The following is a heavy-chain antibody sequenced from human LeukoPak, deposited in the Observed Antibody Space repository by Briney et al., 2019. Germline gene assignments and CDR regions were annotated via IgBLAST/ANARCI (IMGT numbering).Heavy chain of an antibody. D-gene: IGHD2-15*01. CDR2: IIPIFGTA. CDR1: GGTFSSYA. J-gene: IGHJ4*02. CDR3: ARGYCSGGSCPTGFDY. Sequence: ASVKVSCKASGGTFSSYAISWVRQAPGQGLEWMGGIIPIFGTANYAQKFQGRVTITVDESTSTAYMELSSLRSEDTAVYYCARGYCSGGSCPTGFDYWGQGTLVTVSS. V-gene: IGHV1-69*13.